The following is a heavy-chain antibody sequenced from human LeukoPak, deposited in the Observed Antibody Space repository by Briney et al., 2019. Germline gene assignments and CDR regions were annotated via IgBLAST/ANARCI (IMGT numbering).Heavy chain of an antibody. J-gene: IGHJ5*02. CDR2: INHSGST. CDR3: ARGQSRLVYASWFDP. V-gene: IGHV4-34*01. D-gene: IGHD2-8*01. Sequence: PSETLSLTCAVYGGSFSGYYWSWIRQPPGKGLDWIGEINHSGSTNYNPSLKSRVTISVDTSKNQFSLKLSSVTAADTAVYYCARGQSRLVYASWFDPWGQGTLVTVSS. CDR1: GGSFSGYY.